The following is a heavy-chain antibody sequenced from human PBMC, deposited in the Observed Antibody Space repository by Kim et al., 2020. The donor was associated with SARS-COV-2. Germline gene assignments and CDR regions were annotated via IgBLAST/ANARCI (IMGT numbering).Heavy chain of an antibody. J-gene: IGHJ6*02. CDR3: ARLGPVAAIYYYVMDV. CDR1: GFFVSNTD. V-gene: IGHV3-66*01. D-gene: IGHD6-19*01. CDR2: IYTGAPT. Sequence: GGSLRLSCAASGFFVSNTDLSWVRQAPGKGLEWVSVIYTGAPTYYADSVRGSFTISRDNSRNTVYLQMNSLRAENTAVYYCARLGPVAAIYYYVMDVWG.